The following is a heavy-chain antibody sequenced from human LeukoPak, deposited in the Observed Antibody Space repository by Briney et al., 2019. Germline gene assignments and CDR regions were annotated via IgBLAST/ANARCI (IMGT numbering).Heavy chain of an antibody. CDR2: IYYAGSN. V-gene: IGHV4-59*08. Sequence: PSETLSLICTVSGGSISGYYWSWIRQPPGKGLEWIGYIYYAGSNNYNPSLKSRATISIDTSKKQFSLTLTSVTAADTAVYYCARRRDGDSHFDHWGQGTLVTVSS. CDR3: ARRRDGDSHFDH. CDR1: GGSISGYY. J-gene: IGHJ5*02. D-gene: IGHD5-24*01.